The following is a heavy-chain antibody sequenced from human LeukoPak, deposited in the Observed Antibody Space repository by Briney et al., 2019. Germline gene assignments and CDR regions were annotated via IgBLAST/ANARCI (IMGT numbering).Heavy chain of an antibody. CDR3: ARDSARGAFDI. CDR1: GGSISSYY. D-gene: IGHD6-25*01. CDR2: IYHSGST. Sequence: SETLSLTCTVSGGSISSYYWSWIRQPPGKGLEWIGSIYHSGSTYYNPSLKSRVTISVDTSKNQFSLKLSSVTAADTAVYYCARDSARGAFDIWGQGTMVTVSS. V-gene: IGHV4-38-2*02. J-gene: IGHJ3*02.